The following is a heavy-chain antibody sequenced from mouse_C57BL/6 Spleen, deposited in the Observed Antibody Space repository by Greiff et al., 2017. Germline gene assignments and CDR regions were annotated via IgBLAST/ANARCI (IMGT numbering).Heavy chain of an antibody. V-gene: IGHV1-64*01. Sequence: QVQLQQPGAELVKPGASVKLSCKASGYTFTSYWMHWVKQRPGQGLEWIGMIHPNSGSTNYNEKFKSKATLTVDKSSSTAYMQLSSLTSEDSAVYYCARFPTGRNAMDYWGQGTSVTGSS. J-gene: IGHJ4*01. CDR3: ARFPTGRNAMDY. D-gene: IGHD4-1*02. CDR1: GYTFTSYW. CDR2: IHPNSGST.